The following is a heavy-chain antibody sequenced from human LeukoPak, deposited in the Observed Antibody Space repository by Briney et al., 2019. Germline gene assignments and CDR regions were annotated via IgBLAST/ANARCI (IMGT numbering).Heavy chain of an antibody. CDR1: GFTFSSYE. J-gene: IGHJ4*02. D-gene: IGHD2-2*01. V-gene: IGHV3-48*03. CDR2: ITRNGDRI. CDR3: ARDTKDY. Sequence: GGSLRLSCAASGFTFSSYEMNWVRQAPGKGLEWIAYITRNGDRIQYADSVKGRVTISRDNAKNSLFLQMNSLRAEDTAVYYCARDTKDYWGQGTLVTVSS.